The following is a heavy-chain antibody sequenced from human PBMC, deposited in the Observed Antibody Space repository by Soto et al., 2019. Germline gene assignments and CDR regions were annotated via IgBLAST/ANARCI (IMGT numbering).Heavy chain of an antibody. Sequence: QVQLVESGGGVVQPGGSLRLSCAASEFTFSNYAMHWVRQPPGKGLQWLAVISYDGNNKYYADSVEGRFTISRDNSKNTGYLQMNSLGLEDTAVYYCARGPSYSDSYFDYWGQGTLVTVSS. V-gene: IGHV3-30*03. CDR2: ISYDGNNK. CDR3: ARGPSYSDSYFDY. D-gene: IGHD4-17*01. CDR1: EFTFSNYA. J-gene: IGHJ4*02.